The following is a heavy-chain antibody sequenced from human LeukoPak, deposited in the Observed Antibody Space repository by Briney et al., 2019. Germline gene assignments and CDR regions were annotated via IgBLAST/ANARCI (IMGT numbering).Heavy chain of an antibody. CDR3: AKDRSGYSSGDFDY. Sequence: GGSLRLSCAASGFTFSSYAMSWVRQAPGKGLEWVSAITGSGGSTYYADSVKGRFTISRDNSENTLYLQMNSLRAEDTAVHYCAKDRSGYSSGDFDYWGQGTLVTVSS. CDR2: ITGSGGST. V-gene: IGHV3-23*01. CDR1: GFTFSSYA. D-gene: IGHD6-19*01. J-gene: IGHJ4*02.